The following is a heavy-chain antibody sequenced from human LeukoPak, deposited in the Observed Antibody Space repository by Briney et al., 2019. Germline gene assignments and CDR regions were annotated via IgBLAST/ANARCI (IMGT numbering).Heavy chain of an antibody. CDR2: IDQDGSEK. V-gene: IGHV3-7*01. Sequence: GGSLRLSCAASGFTISSNWMSWVRQAPGKGLEWVANIDQDGSEKKYVDSVKGRFSTSRDNAGNSLFLQMNRLRAEDTAVYYCARTDIYNSGWFDYWGQGTLVTVSS. J-gene: IGHJ4*02. CDR3: ARTDIYNSGWFDY. CDR1: GFTISSNW. D-gene: IGHD6-19*01.